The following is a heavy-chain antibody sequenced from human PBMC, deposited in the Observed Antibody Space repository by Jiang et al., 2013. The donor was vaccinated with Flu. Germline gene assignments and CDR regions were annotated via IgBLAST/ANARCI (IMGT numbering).Heavy chain of an antibody. CDR1: GGSIISENSY. CDR3: ASQHWDHGVGSYYMSH. Sequence: GPGLVKPSETLSLSCSVSGGSIISENSYWGWIRQPPGKGLEWIGSIYYSGTTYHNPSLKSRVTMSVDTSKKQFSLRLNSVSAADTAVYYCASQHWDHGVGSYYMSHWGQGTLVTVSS. J-gene: IGHJ4*02. D-gene: IGHD3-10*01. CDR2: IYYSGTT. V-gene: IGHV4-39*07.